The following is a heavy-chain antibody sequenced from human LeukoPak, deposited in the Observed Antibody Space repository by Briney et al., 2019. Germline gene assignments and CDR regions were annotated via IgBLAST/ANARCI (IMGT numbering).Heavy chain of an antibody. J-gene: IGHJ4*02. D-gene: IGHD3-10*01. V-gene: IGHV4-39*01. CDR2: IYYSGST. CDR3: ARPSGSGSYHSPFGN. Sequence: SETLSLTCTVSGGSISSSSYYWVWIRQPPGKGLEWIGSIYYSGSTYYNPSLKSRVTISVDTSKNQFSLELTSVTAADTAVYYCARPSGSGSYHSPFGNWGQGTLVTVSS. CDR1: GGSISSSSYY.